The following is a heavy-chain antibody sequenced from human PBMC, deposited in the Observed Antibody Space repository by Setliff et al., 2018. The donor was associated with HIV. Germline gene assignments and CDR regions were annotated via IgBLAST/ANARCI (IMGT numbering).Heavy chain of an antibody. V-gene: IGHV1-24*01. CDR1: GYTLTEFS. Sequence: GASVKVSCKVSGYTLTEFSMHWVRQAPGKGLEWVGGFDPEEGETMYAQKFQGRVTVTEDTSSDTACMELSSLRSEDTAVYYCAPWRKVAAPGVWFSAHDYWGQGTLVTVSS. CDR3: APWRKVAAPGVWFSAHDY. CDR2: FDPEEGET. D-gene: IGHD2-15*01. J-gene: IGHJ4*02.